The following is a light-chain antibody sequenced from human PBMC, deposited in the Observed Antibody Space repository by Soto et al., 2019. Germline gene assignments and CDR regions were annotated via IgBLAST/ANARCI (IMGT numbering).Light chain of an antibody. CDR3: QVWDSSRDHYV. CDR1: RIGSKS. J-gene: IGLJ1*01. Sequence: SDELTQPPSVSVAPGQTARITCGGNRIGSKSVQWYEQKAGQAPVLVDYDDSDRPSGIPGRFSGSKSGNTATLTISDVGAGDDADYYCQVWDSSRDHYVFGPGTKLTVL. CDR2: DDS. V-gene: IGLV3-21*02.